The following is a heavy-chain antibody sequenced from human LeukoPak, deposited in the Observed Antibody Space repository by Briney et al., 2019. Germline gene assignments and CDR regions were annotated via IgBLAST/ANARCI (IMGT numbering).Heavy chain of an antibody. CDR2: ISAYNGNT. J-gene: IGHJ4*02. CDR3: ARDNREYSSGWYYIDY. CDR1: GYTFTSYG. D-gene: IGHD6-19*01. Sequence: GASVKVSCKASGYTFTSYGISWVRQAPGQGLEWMGWISAYNGNTNYAQKLQGRVTMTTDTSTTTAYMELRSLRSDDTAVYYCARDNREYSSGWYYIDYWGQGTLVTVSS. V-gene: IGHV1-18*01.